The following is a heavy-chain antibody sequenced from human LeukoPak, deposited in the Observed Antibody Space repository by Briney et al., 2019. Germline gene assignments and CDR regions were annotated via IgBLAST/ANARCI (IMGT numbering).Heavy chain of an antibody. J-gene: IGHJ4*02. D-gene: IGHD6-19*01. V-gene: IGHV3-23*01. Sequence: QPGGSLRLSCAASGFTFSSYAMSWVRQAPGEGLEWVSAISGSGGSTYYADSVKGRFTISRDNSENTLYLQMNSLRAEDTAVYYCATDCIAVAPYYFDYWGQGTLVTVSS. CDR3: ATDCIAVAPYYFDY. CDR1: GFTFSSYA. CDR2: ISGSGGST.